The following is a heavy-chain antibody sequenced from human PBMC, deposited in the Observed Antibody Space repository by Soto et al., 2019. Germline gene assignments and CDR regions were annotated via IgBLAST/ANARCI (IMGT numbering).Heavy chain of an antibody. Sequence: SETLSLTCAVYGGSFSGYYWSWIRQPPGKGLEWIGEINHSGSTNYNPSLKSRVTISVDTSKNQFSLKLSSVTAADTAVYYCARGIAVAGKGCWFDPWGQGTLVTVSS. V-gene: IGHV4-34*01. CDR3: ARGIAVAGKGCWFDP. CDR1: GGSFSGYY. D-gene: IGHD6-19*01. J-gene: IGHJ5*02. CDR2: INHSGST.